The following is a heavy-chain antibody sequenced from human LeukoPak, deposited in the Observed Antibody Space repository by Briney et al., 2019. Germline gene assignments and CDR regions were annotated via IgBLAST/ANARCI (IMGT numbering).Heavy chain of an antibody. CDR1: GFTFGDYA. J-gene: IGHJ4*02. V-gene: IGHV3-49*04. D-gene: IGHD2-2*01. CDR3: TRYRDIVVVPAAIVDY. CDR2: IRSKAYGGTT. Sequence: PGGSLRLSCTASGFTFGDYAMSWVRQAPGKGLEWVGFIRSKAYGGTTEYAAPVKGRFTISRDDSKSIAYLQMNSLKTEDTAVYYCTRYRDIVVVPAAIVDYWGQGTLVTVSS.